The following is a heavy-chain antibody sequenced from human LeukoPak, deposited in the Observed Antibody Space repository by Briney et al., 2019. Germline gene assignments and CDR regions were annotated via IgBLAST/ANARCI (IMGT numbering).Heavy chain of an antibody. V-gene: IGHV1-2*02. CDR2: INPNSGAT. Sequence: GASVKVSCKTSGFTFTGYFVHWVRQAPGQGLEWMGWINPNSGATDNAQKFQGRVTMTRDTSLSTAYMELNRLRYDDTAVYFCARALYCRGGSCYGSREKYYFDYWGQGTLVTVS. CDR1: GFTFTGYF. D-gene: IGHD2-15*01. J-gene: IGHJ4*02. CDR3: ARALYCRGGSCYGSREKYYFDY.